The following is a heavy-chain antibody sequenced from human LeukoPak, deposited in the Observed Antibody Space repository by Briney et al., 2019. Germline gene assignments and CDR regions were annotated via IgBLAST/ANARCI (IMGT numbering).Heavy chain of an antibody. CDR2: INPNSGGT. D-gene: IGHD2-21*02. CDR3: ASLGVCGGDCYLNWFDP. Sequence: ASVKVSCKASGYTFTGYYMHWVRQAPGQGLEWKGWINPNSGGTNYAQKFQGRVTMTRDTSISTAYMELSRLRSDDTAVYYCASLGVCGGDCYLNWFDPWGQGTLVTVSS. J-gene: IGHJ5*02. CDR1: GYTFTGYY. V-gene: IGHV1-2*02.